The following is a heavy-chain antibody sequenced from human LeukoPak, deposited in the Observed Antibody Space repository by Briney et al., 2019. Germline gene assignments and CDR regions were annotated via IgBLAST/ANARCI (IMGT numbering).Heavy chain of an antibody. Sequence: GGTLRLSCVASGFTFSNYGMSWVRQGPGKGLEWVSGISGSGGSTYYADSVKGRFTISRDNAKNTLYLQMNSLRAEDTAVYYCAKGGRAYCGGDCLVDYWGQGTLVTVSS. CDR3: AKGGRAYCGGDCLVDY. CDR2: ISGSGGST. V-gene: IGHV3-23*01. D-gene: IGHD2-21*02. CDR1: GFTFSNYG. J-gene: IGHJ4*02.